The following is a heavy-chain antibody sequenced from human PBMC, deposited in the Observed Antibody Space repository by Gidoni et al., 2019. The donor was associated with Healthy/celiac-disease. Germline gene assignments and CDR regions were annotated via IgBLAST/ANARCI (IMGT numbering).Heavy chain of an antibody. Sequence: QVQLQESGPGLVKPSETLSLTCTVSGGSISSYYWSWIRQPPGKGLEWIGYIYYSGSTNYNPSLKSRVTISVDTSKNQFSLKLSSVTAADTAVYYCARALRAFDIWGQGTMVTVSS. J-gene: IGHJ3*02. V-gene: IGHV4-59*01. CDR3: ARALRAFDI. CDR2: IYYSGST. CDR1: GGSISSYY.